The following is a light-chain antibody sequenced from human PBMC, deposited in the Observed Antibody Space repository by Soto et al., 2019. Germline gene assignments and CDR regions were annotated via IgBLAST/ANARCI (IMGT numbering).Light chain of an antibody. Sequence: QSALAQPASVSGSPGQSITISCTGTSSDVGAFDLVSWYQHYPDKAPKLLIYKVSHRPSGVSNRFSGSKSGNTASLTISGLQAEDEADYFCTSCTAGALYVLGTGTKVTVL. J-gene: IGLJ1*01. CDR2: KVS. CDR1: SSDVGAFDL. V-gene: IGLV2-14*01. CDR3: TSCTAGALYV.